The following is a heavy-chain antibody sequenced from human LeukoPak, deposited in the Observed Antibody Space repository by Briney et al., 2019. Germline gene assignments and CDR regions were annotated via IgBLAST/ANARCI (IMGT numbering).Heavy chain of an antibody. Sequence: PGGSLRLSCTASGFTFSSYCMSWVRQAPGKGLEWVANIKQDGSGKYYVDSVKGRFTISRDNAKNSLYLKMNSLRAEDTAVYYCARDPEDYYESSGYYDGFDMWGQGTMVTVSS. V-gene: IGHV3-7*01. D-gene: IGHD3-22*01. CDR3: ARDPEDYYESSGYYDGFDM. J-gene: IGHJ3*02. CDR2: IKQDGSGK. CDR1: GFTFSSYC.